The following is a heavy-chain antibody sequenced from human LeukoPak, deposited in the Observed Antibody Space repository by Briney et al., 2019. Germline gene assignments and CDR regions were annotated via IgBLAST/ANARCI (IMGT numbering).Heavy chain of an antibody. CDR3: ARDSTQRRGNEYYDALDF. CDR2: ISYDGSNK. D-gene: IGHD4-23*01. Sequence: PGGSLRLSCAASGFTFSSNGMHWVRQAPGKGLEWVGVISYDGSNKFYADSVKGRFTIFIDRDKKSMYLQMNSLRVEDTAVYYCARDSTQRRGNEYYDALDFWGQGTMVSVSS. J-gene: IGHJ3*01. CDR1: GFTFSSNG. V-gene: IGHV3-30*03.